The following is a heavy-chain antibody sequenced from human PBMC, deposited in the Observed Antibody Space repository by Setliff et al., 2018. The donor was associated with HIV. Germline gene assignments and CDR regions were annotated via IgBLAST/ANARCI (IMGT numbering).Heavy chain of an antibody. J-gene: IGHJ4*02. D-gene: IGHD3-22*01. Sequence: HPGGSLRLSCAASGFTFRSYAMAWVRQAPGKGLEWVSSMSGSSDWAYYGDSVKGRFTISRDNSKNTLYLEMSNVRAEDTALYYCARDSMGGSGYYQYWGQGAPVTVSS. V-gene: IGHV3-23*01. CDR3: ARDSMGGSGYYQY. CDR2: MSGSSDWA. CDR1: GFTFRSYA.